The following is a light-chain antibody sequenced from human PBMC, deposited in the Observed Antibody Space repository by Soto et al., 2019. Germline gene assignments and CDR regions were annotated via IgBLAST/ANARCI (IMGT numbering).Light chain of an antibody. CDR1: RSDVGGYKY. V-gene: IGLV2-14*01. CDR3: SSYTNSTTYV. J-gene: IGLJ1*01. Sequence: QPVLTQPASVSGSPGQSITISCTGIRSDVGGYKYVSWYQQRPGKAPKVMIYEVSNRPSGISNRFSGSKSGNTASLTISGLQAEDEADYWCSSYTNSTTYVFGTGTKLTVL. CDR2: EVS.